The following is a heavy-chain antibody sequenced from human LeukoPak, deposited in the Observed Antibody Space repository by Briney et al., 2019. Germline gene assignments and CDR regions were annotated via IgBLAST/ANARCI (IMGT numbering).Heavy chain of an antibody. D-gene: IGHD3-9*01. Sequence: PGGSLRLSCAASGFTVSDYYMSWIRQAPGKGREWVSYISSSSSYTNYADSVKGRFTISRDNAKNSLYLQMNSLRAEDTAVYYCARNPAYDIFEPVAFDIWGQGTMVTVSS. CDR3: ARNPAYDIFEPVAFDI. J-gene: IGHJ3*02. V-gene: IGHV3-11*03. CDR2: ISSSSSYT. CDR1: GFTVSDYY.